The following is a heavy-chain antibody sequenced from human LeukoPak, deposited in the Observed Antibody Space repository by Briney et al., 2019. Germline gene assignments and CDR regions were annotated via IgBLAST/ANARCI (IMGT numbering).Heavy chain of an antibody. Sequence: PGGSLRLSCSASGFRFSSYAMHWVRQAPGKGLEYVSAITGNGGTTYYADSVQGRFTISRDNSKNTLYLQMSSLRADDTAVYYCARGTLEHCSGASCYPLDSWGQGTLVTVSS. D-gene: IGHD2-15*01. CDR1: GFRFSSYA. V-gene: IGHV3-64D*06. CDR3: ARGTLEHCSGASCYPLDS. CDR2: ITGNGGTT. J-gene: IGHJ5*01.